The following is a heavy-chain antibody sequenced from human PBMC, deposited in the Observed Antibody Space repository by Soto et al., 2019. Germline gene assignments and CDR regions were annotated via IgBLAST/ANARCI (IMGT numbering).Heavy chain of an antibody. J-gene: IGHJ2*01. Sequence: EVQLVESGGGLVQPGGSLRLSCAASGFTFSSYEMNWVRQAPGKGLEWVSYISSSGSRIFYADSVKGRFTISRDNAKNSLYLQMNSLRAEDTAVYYCARGKTRWEGHFDLWGRGTLVTVSS. D-gene: IGHD1-26*01. V-gene: IGHV3-48*03. CDR2: ISSSGSRI. CDR1: GFTFSSYE. CDR3: ARGKTRWEGHFDL.